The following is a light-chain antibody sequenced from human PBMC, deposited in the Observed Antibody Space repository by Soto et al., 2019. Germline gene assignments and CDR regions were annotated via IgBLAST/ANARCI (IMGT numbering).Light chain of an antibody. CDR1: SSNIGAGYD. CDR2: THN. J-gene: IGLJ1*01. V-gene: IGLV1-40*01. Sequence: QSVLAQPPSVSGAPGQRVTISCTGSSSNIGAGYDVHWYLQVPGTAPKLLVYTHNNRPSGVPDRFSGSTSGTSASLAITGLQSEDEADYYCKSYDRRLSAYVFGTGTKVTVL. CDR3: KSYDRRLSAYV.